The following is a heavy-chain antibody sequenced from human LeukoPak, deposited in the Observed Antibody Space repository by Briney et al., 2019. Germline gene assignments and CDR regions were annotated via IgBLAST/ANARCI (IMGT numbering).Heavy chain of an antibody. CDR3: AKEKGGDSCGCYYRFDY. J-gene: IGHJ4*02. CDR1: GLTFSIYG. Sequence: PGGSLRLSCAASGLTFSIYGMHWVRQAPGKGLEWVAVISDDGSSKYYADSVKGRFTISRDNSKNTLYLQMNSLRTEDTAVYFCAKEKGGDSCGCYYRFDYWGQGALVTVSS. V-gene: IGHV3-30*18. CDR2: ISDDGSSK. D-gene: IGHD3-22*01.